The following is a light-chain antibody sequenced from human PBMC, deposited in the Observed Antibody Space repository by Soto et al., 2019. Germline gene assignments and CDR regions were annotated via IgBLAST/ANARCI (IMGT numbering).Light chain of an antibody. V-gene: IGKV3-20*01. CDR2: GVS. CDR3: GQLVSSPPRT. CDR1: QSVGDTF. Sequence: EIVLTQSPGTLSLSPGEKATLSCRASQSVGDTFLSWYQQKPGLAPRLLIYGVSNRATGSPDRFSGSGSGTDFSLTISRLEPEDFALYYGGQLVSSPPRTFGQGTKVEIK. J-gene: IGKJ1*01.